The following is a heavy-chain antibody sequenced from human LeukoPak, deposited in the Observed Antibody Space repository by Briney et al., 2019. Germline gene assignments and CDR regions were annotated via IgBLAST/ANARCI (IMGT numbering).Heavy chain of an antibody. V-gene: IGHV1-69*01. CDR2: IIPIFGPA. J-gene: IGHJ5*02. CDR1: GRTFSSYA. D-gene: IGHD3-3*01. CDR3: ARDLSSPYYDFWSGHSNWFDP. Sequence: SVKVSCKASGRTFSSYAISWVRQAPGQGLEWMGGIIPIFGPANYAQKFQGRVTITADESTSTAYMELSSLRSEDTAVYYCARDLSSPYYDFWSGHSNWFDPWGQGTLVTVSS.